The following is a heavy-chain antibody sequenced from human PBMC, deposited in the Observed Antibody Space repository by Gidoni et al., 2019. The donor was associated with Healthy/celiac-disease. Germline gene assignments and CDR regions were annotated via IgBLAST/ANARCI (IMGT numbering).Heavy chain of an antibody. V-gene: IGHV1-46*01. D-gene: IGHD3-22*01. CDR3: ARGDYYDSSGYPGWFDP. CDR1: GEPFTSYY. Sequence: QVQLVQAGAAVKKPGASVKVSCKAAGEPFTSYYMHGVRQAPGQGLEGMGIINPSGGSTSYAQKFQGRVTMTRDTSTSTVYMELSSLRSEDTAVYYCARGDYYDSSGYPGWFDPWGQGTLVTVSS. CDR2: INPSGGST. J-gene: IGHJ5*02.